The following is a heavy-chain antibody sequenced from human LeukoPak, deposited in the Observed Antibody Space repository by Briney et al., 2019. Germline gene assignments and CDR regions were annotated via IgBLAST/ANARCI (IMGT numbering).Heavy chain of an antibody. CDR2: MNPNSGNT. CDR1: GYTFTSYD. J-gene: IGHJ5*02. Sequence: ASVKVSCKASGYTFTSYDINWVRQATGQGLEWMGWMNPNSGNTGYAQKFQGRVTTTRNTSISTAYMELSSLRSEDTAVYYCARVLFLVRENWFDPWGQGTLVTVSS. V-gene: IGHV1-8*03. CDR3: ARVLFLVRENWFDP. D-gene: IGHD3-10*01.